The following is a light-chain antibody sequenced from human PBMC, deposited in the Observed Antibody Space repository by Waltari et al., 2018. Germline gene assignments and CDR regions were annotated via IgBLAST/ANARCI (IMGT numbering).Light chain of an antibody. J-gene: IGLJ2*01. Sequence: QSALTQPASVSGSPGQSSTFSYSGPSSDVGGSDYFSWYQQYPGKVPKLMIYDVSKWPSGVSNRFSGSKSGNTASLTISGLQAEDEADYYCSSYTSSNTVIFGGGTKLTGL. CDR1: SSDVGGSDY. CDR3: SSYTSSNTVI. V-gene: IGLV2-14*01. CDR2: DVS.